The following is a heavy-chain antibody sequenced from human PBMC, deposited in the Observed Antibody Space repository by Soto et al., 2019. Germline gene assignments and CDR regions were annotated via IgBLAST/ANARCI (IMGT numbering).Heavy chain of an antibody. D-gene: IGHD3-3*01. J-gene: IGHJ6*02. Sequence: SVKVSCKASGGTFSSYAISWVRQAPGQGLEWMGGIIPIFGTANYAQKFQGRVTITADESTSTAYMELSSLRSEDTAVYYCASARRDYDFWSGYYTYYYYGMDVWGQGTTVTVSS. CDR3: ASARRDYDFWSGYYTYYYYGMDV. CDR1: GGTFSSYA. V-gene: IGHV1-69*13. CDR2: IIPIFGTA.